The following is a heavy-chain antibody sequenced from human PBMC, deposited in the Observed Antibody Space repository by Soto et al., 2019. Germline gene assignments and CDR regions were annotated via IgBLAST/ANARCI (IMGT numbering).Heavy chain of an antibody. D-gene: IGHD6-19*01. CDR2: INKNGFTI. J-gene: IGHJ4*02. CDR3: ARGAVTGTSLSDY. CDR1: GFTLTTYS. V-gene: IGHV3-48*02. Sequence: LRLSCAVSGFTLTTYSMNWVRQAPGKGLEWISFINKNGFTIYYADSVKGRFTISRDYAKNSLYLQMDSLRHEDTAVYYCARGAVTGTSLSDYWGLGPLVTVSS.